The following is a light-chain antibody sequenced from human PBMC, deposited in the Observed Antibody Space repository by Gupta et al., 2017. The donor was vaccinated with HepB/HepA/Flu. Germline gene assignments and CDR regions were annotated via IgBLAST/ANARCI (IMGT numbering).Light chain of an antibody. CDR3: QQYGSSPRT. CDR2: GAS. Sequence: EIVLTQSPGTLSLSLGERATLSCRASQSVTRSYLAWYQQKPGQAPRLLIYGASSRATGLPDRFSGSGSGTDFTLTISRLEPEDFAVYYCQQYGSSPRTFGQGTKVEIK. CDR1: QSVTRSY. J-gene: IGKJ1*01. V-gene: IGKV3-20*01.